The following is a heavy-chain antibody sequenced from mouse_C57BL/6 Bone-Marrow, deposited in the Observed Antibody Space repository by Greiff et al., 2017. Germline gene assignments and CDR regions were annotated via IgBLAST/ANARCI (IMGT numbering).Heavy chain of an antibody. D-gene: IGHD1-1*01. J-gene: IGHJ3*01. V-gene: IGHV1-81*01. CDR1: GYTFTSYG. CDR2: IYPRSGNT. Sequence: VQLMESGAELARPGASVKLSCKASGYTFTSYGISWVKQRTGQGLEWIGEIYPRSGNTYYNEKFKGKATLTADKSSSTAYMELRSLTSEDSAVYFCARDVYETYWGQGTLVTVSA. CDR3: ARDVYETY.